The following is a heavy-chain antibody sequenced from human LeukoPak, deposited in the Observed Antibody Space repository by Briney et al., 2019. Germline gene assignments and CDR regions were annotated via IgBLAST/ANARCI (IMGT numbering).Heavy chain of an antibody. CDR2: ISSSSSYI. Sequence: GGSLRLSCAASGFTFSSYSMNWVRQAPGKGLEWVSSISSSSSYIYYADSVKGRFTISRDNAKNSLYLQMNSLRAEDTAVYYCARTFGELFDYYGMDVWGKGTTVTVPS. J-gene: IGHJ6*04. D-gene: IGHD3-10*01. CDR3: ARTFGELFDYYGMDV. CDR1: GFTFSSYS. V-gene: IGHV3-21*01.